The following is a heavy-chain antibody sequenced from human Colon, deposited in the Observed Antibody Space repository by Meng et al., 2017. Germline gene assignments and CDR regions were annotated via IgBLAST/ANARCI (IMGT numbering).Heavy chain of an antibody. Sequence: GGSLRLSCAASGFTFSSYSMIWVRQAPGKGLEWVSYITTRSAYIYYADSVKGRFTISRDNANNSLYLQMNSLRAEDTAVYYCARDSSGYDFRPWGQGTLVTGSS. D-gene: IGHD5-12*01. V-gene: IGHV3-21*01. CDR2: ITTRSAYI. CDR1: GFTFSSYS. J-gene: IGHJ5*02. CDR3: ARDSSGYDFRP.